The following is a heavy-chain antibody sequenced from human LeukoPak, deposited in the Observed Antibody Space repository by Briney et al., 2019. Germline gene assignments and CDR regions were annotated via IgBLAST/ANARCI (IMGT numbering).Heavy chain of an antibody. J-gene: IGHJ3*02. CDR2: IWYDGSNK. CDR3: AREYMIVVSQSAFDI. D-gene: IGHD3-22*01. V-gene: IGHV3-33*01. Sequence: GGSLRLSCAASGFTFSSYGMHWVRQAPGKGLEWVAVIWYDGSNKYYADSVKGRSTISRDNSKNTLYLQMNSLRAEDTAVYYCAREYMIVVSQSAFDIWGQGAMVTVSS. CDR1: GFTFSSYG.